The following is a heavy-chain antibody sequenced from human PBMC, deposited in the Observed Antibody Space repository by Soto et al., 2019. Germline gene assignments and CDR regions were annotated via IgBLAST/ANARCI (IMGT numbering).Heavy chain of an antibody. V-gene: IGHV4-38-2*02. CDR2: IYTSGST. Sequence: SETLSLTCTVSGYSISSGYYWGWIRQPPGKGLEWIGSIYTSGSTNYNPSLKSRVTMSVDTSKNQFSLKLSSVTAADTAVYYCARELWFGELTPYYFDYWGQGTLVTVSS. D-gene: IGHD3-10*01. J-gene: IGHJ4*02. CDR3: ARELWFGELTPYYFDY. CDR1: GYSISSGYY.